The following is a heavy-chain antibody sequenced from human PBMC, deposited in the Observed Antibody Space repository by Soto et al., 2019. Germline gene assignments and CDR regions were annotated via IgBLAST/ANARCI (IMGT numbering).Heavy chain of an antibody. CDR1: GFTFSSYS. V-gene: IGHV3-48*02. D-gene: IGHD3-22*01. CDR3: ARGPSYYDSSGYFSWDY. CDR2: ISSSSLTI. Sequence: PGGSLRLSCAASGFTFSSYSMTWVRQAPGKGLEWVSYISSSSLTIYYADSVKGRFTISRDNAKNSLYLQMNSLRDEDTAVYYCARGPSYYDSSGYFSWDYWGQGT. J-gene: IGHJ4*02.